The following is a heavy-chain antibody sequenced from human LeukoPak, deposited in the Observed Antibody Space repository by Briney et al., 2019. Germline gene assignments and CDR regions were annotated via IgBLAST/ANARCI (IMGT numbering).Heavy chain of an antibody. J-gene: IGHJ4*02. V-gene: IGHV4-34*01. Sequence: SETLSLTCAVSGGSFSGYYWSWIRQAPGKGLEWIGEINHSGSTNYNPSLKSRVTISVDTSKNQFSLKLSSVTAADTAVYYCARKSLGYCSSTSCYALDYWGQGTLVTVSS. D-gene: IGHD2-2*01. CDR3: ARKSLGYCSSTSCYALDY. CDR1: GGSFSGYY. CDR2: INHSGST.